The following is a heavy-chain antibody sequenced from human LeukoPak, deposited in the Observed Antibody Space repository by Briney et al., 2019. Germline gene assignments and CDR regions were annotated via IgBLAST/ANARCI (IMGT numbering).Heavy chain of an antibody. CDR2: IIPIFGTA. CDR1: GGTFSSYA. CDR3: ARVPQPCSSTSCYTRWFDP. Sequence: ASVKVSCKASGGTFSSYAISWVQQAPGQGLEWMGGIIPIFGTANYAQKFQGRVTITADESTSTAYMELSSLRSEDTAVYYCARVPQPCSSTSCYTRWFDPWGQGTLVTVSS. D-gene: IGHD2-2*02. V-gene: IGHV1-69*13. J-gene: IGHJ5*02.